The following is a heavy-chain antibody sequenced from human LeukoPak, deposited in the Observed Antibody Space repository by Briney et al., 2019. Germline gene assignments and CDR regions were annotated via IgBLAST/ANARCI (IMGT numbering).Heavy chain of an antibody. CDR3: ARDVSYDGSGHYHGASDI. J-gene: IGHJ3*02. CDR2: IDYTGIT. D-gene: IGHD3-22*01. CDR1: GGSVSSYY. V-gene: IGHV4-59*02. Sequence: PSETLSLTCTVSGGSVSSYYWSWIRQPPGKGLEWIAYIDYTGITKYNPSLRSRVTISVDTSTKQFSLKLSSVTAADTAVYDCARDVSYDGSGHYHGASDIWGQGTMVTVSS.